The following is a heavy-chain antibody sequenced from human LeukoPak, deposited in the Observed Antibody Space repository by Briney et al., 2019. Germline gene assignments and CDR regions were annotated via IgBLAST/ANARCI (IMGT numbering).Heavy chain of an antibody. Sequence: PGGSLRLSCAASGFTFSRYALSWVRQAPGKGLEWVSAISDNGGTTFYAHSVKGRFTITRDNSKNTLYVQMNSLRAEDTAVYYCATVNDYGGKDDAFDIWGQGTMVTVSS. D-gene: IGHD4-23*01. J-gene: IGHJ3*02. V-gene: IGHV3-23*01. CDR2: ISDNGGTT. CDR1: GFTFSRYA. CDR3: ATVNDYGGKDDAFDI.